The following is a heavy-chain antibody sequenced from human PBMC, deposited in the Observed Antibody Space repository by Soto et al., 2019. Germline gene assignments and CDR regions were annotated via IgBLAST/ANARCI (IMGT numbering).Heavy chain of an antibody. Sequence: EVQLVESGGGLVQPGGSLRLSCAASGFSLSSYAMDWVRQAPGQGLEWVSYISLSSGNIHYADSVRGRFTVSRDNAKTSLYLPMTSLRAEATAVYYCARDPSRGSEWARSLDLWGRGTLVTVSS. V-gene: IGHV3-48*01. D-gene: IGHD1-26*01. J-gene: IGHJ2*01. CDR2: ISLSSGNI. CDR3: ARDPSRGSEWARSLDL. CDR1: GFSLSSYA.